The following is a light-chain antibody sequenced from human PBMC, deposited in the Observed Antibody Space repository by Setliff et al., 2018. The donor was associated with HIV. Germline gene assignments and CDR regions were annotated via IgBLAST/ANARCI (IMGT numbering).Light chain of an antibody. Sequence: SYELTQPPSVSVAPGKKTRITCGGNNIGSKSVHWYQQKPGQAPVLVMHYDTNRPSGIPARFSGSNSGNTATLTISRVEAGDEADYYCQVWDSSSDHVFGTGTKVTVL. J-gene: IGLJ1*01. CDR2: YDT. CDR3: QVWDSSSDHV. V-gene: IGLV3-21*04. CDR1: NIGSKS.